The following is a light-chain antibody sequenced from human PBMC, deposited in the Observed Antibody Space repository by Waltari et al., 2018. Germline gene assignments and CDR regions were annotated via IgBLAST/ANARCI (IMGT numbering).Light chain of an antibody. Sequence: DIVMTQSPATLSVSPGERATLSCRASQSIGSTLAWYQPNPGQTPRFLIYGASTRATGIPARFSGSGSGTEFTLTISSLESADFAVYYCQQYNNWPETFGQGTKVEIK. V-gene: IGKV3-15*01. CDR1: QSIGST. CDR2: GAS. J-gene: IGKJ1*01. CDR3: QQYNNWPET.